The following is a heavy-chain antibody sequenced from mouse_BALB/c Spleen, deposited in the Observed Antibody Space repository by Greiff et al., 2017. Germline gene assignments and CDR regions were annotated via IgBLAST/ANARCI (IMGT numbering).Heavy chain of an antibody. CDR3: ARRAVDY. D-gene: IGHD3-1*01. CDR1: GFTFSSYA. V-gene: IGHV5-9-1*01. CDR2: ISSGGSYT. Sequence: EVMLVESGGGLVKPGGSLKLSCAASGFTFSSYAMSWVRQTPEKRLEWVATISSGGSYTYYPDSVKGRFTISRDNAKNTLYLQMSSLRSEDTAMYYCARRAVDYWGQGTTLTVSS. J-gene: IGHJ2*01.